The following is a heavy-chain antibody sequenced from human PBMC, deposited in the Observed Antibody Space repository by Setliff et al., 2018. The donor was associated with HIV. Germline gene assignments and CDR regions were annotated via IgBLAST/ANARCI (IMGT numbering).Heavy chain of an antibody. CDR1: GYTFTSYD. D-gene: IGHD2-21*02. CDR2: MNPNSGNT. Sequence: ASVKVSCKASGYTFTSYDINWVRQATGQGLEWMGWMNPNSGNTGYAQKFQGRFTITRNTSISTAYMELSSLRSEDTAVYYCTRGRFRGWGGNSNFDYWGQGTLVTVSS. CDR3: TRGRFRGWGGNSNFDY. J-gene: IGHJ4*02. V-gene: IGHV1-8*03.